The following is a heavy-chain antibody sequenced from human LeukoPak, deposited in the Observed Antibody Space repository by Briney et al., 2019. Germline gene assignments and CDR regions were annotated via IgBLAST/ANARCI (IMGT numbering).Heavy chain of an antibody. CDR3: ARGPRFDY. V-gene: IGHV4-34*01. J-gene: IGHJ4*02. Sequence: LETLSLTCAVYGGSFSGYYWSWIRQPPGKGLEWIGEINHSGSTNYNPSLKSRVTISVDTSKNQFSLKLSSVTAADTAVYYCARGPRFDYWGQGTLVTVSS. CDR2: INHSGST. CDR1: GGSFSGYY.